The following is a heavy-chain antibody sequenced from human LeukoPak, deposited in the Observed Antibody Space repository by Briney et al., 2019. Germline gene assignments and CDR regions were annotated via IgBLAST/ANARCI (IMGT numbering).Heavy chain of an antibody. CDR3: ARDRGLRSGWSDLGYFDY. D-gene: IGHD6-19*01. Sequence: ASVKVSFKASGYTFTIYYMHWVRQAPGQGLEWMGIINPSGGSTSYVQKFQGRVTMTRDTSTSTVYMELSSLRSEDTAVYYCARDRGLRSGWSDLGYFDYWGQGTLVTVSS. V-gene: IGHV1-46*01. CDR1: GYTFTIYY. CDR2: INPSGGST. J-gene: IGHJ4*02.